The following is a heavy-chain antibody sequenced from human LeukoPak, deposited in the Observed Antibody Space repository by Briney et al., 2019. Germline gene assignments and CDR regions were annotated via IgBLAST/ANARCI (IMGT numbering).Heavy chain of an antibody. D-gene: IGHD6-13*01. Sequence: GASVKVSCKASGYTFTSYDINWVRQATGQGLEWMGWMNPNSGNTGYAQKFQGRVTMTRNTSISTAYMELSGLRSEDTAVYYCAREESIAAAGIDYWGQGTLVTVSS. CDR1: GYTFTSYD. CDR3: AREESIAAAGIDY. CDR2: MNPNSGNT. V-gene: IGHV1-8*01. J-gene: IGHJ4*02.